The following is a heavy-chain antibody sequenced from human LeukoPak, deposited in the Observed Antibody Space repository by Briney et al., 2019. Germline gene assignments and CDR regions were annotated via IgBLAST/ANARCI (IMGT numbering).Heavy chain of an antibody. Sequence: SETLSLTCTVSGGSLSSSSYYWGWIRQPPGTGLEWIGSIYYSGSTYYNPSLKSRVTISVDTSKNQFSLKLSSVTAADTAVYYCARLTSSWYVYYYYGMDVWGQGTTVTVSS. J-gene: IGHJ6*02. CDR2: IYYSGST. V-gene: IGHV4-39*01. CDR3: ARLTSSWYVYYYYGMDV. D-gene: IGHD6-13*01. CDR1: GGSLSSSSYY.